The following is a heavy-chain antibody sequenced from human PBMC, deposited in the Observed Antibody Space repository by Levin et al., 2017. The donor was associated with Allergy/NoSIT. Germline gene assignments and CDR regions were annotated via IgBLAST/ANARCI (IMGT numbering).Heavy chain of an antibody. Sequence: GALVKVSCKASGYTLMDYYMQWVRQAPGQGLEWMGWISPSSGATNYAQKFQGRVTVTRDTSISTVYMELSSLRVDDTAVYYCARDAAIGNSDFCSIDFWGQGTLVTVSS. V-gene: IGHV1-2*02. CDR1: GYTLMDYY. CDR3: ARDAAIGNSDFCSIDF. J-gene: IGHJ4*02. D-gene: IGHD3/OR15-3a*01. CDR2: ISPSSGAT.